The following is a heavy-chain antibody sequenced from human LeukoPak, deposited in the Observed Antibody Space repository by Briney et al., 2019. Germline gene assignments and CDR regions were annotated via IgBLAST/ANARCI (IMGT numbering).Heavy chain of an antibody. CDR1: GGSISSSNSY. V-gene: IGHV4-39*07. D-gene: IGHD3-22*01. J-gene: IGHJ6*03. CDR2: IYYTGST. CDR3: ARSSEGRYYYDSSGYSYYYYYMDV. Sequence: PSETLSLTCTVSGGSISSSNSYWGWIRQPPGKGLEWIGSIYYTGSTYSNPSLKSRVTISMDTSKNQFSLKLNSVTAADTAVYYCARSSEGRYYYDSSGYSYYYYYMDVWGKGTTVTISS.